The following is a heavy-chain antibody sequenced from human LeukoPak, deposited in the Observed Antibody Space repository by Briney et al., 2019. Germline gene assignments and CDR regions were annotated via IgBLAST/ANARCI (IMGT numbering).Heavy chain of an antibody. D-gene: IGHD5-18*01. CDR3: ARDEDTAPGANWFDP. CDR1: GYSISSGYY. CDR2: IYHSGST. Sequence: SETLSLTCTVSGYSISSGYYWGWIRQPPGKGLEWIGSIYHSGSTYYNPSLKSRVTISVDTSKNQFSLKLSSVTAADTAVYYCARDEDTAPGANWFDPWGQGTLVTVSS. J-gene: IGHJ5*02. V-gene: IGHV4-38-2*02.